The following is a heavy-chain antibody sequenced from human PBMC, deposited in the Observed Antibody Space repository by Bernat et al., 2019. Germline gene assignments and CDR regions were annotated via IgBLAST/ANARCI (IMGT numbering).Heavy chain of an antibody. Sequence: EVQLVESGGGLVQPGGSLRLSCAASGFTFSSYWMHWVRQAPGKGLVWVSRINSDWSSTSYADSVKGRFTISRDNAKNTLYLQMNSLRAEDTAVYYCARGAYCSGGSCLYYYYYMDVWGKGTTVTVSS. D-gene: IGHD2-15*01. CDR2: INSDWSST. CDR3: ARGAYCSGGSCLYYYYYMDV. J-gene: IGHJ6*03. CDR1: GFTFSSYW. V-gene: IGHV3-74*01.